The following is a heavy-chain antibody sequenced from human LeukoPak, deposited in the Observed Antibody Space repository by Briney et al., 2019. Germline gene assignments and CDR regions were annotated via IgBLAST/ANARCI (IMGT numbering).Heavy chain of an antibody. CDR3: AGYCSGGSCPDS. V-gene: IGHV4-59*01. CDR2: IYYSGST. D-gene: IGHD2-15*01. J-gene: IGHJ4*02. Sequence: SETLSLTCTVSGASISSYYWSWLRQPPGKGLEWIGYIYYSGSTNYNPSLKSRVTISVDTSKNQFSLKLSSVTAADTAVYYCAGYCSGGSCPDSWGQGTLVTVSS. CDR1: GASISSYY.